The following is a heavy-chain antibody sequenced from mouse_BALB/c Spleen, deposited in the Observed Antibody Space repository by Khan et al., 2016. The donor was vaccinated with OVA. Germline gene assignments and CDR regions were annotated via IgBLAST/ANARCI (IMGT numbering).Heavy chain of an antibody. CDR3: ARTGYYYFDY. Sequence: EVELVESGGGLVQPGGSRKLSCAASGFTFSGFGMHWVRQAPEKGLEWVAFISSDSNTIYYADTVKGRFTISRDNPKNTLFLQMTSLRSEDTAMYFCARTGYYYFDYGGQGTTLTVSS. J-gene: IGHJ2*01. CDR1: GFTFSGFG. CDR2: ISSDSNTI. V-gene: IGHV5-17*02. D-gene: IGHD2-3*01.